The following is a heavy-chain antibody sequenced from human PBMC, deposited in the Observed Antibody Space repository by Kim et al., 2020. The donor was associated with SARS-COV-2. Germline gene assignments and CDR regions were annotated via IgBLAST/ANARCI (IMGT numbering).Heavy chain of an antibody. V-gene: IGHV3-13*05. CDR1: GFTFSSYD. D-gene: IGHD3-10*01. CDR3: ARALRDGSGSFKPPYYYYYGMDV. Sequence: GGSLRLSCAASGFTFSSYDMHWVRQATGKGLEWVSAIGTAGDPYYPGSVKGRFTISRENAKNSLYLQMNSLRAGDTAVYYCARALRDGSGSFKPPYYYYYGMDVWGQGTTVTVSS. CDR2: IGTAGDP. J-gene: IGHJ6*02.